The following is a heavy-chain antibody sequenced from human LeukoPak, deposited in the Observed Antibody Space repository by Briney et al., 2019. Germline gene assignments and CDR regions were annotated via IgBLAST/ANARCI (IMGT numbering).Heavy chain of an antibody. V-gene: IGHV4-59*01. J-gene: IGHJ4*02. D-gene: IGHD6-19*01. Sequence: PSETLSLTCTVSGGSISSYYWSWIRQPPGKGLEWIGYIYDSGSTNYNPSLKSRVTISVDTSKNQFSLKLSSVTAADTAVYYCARSSVAGTYYSFDYWGQGTLVTVSS. CDR1: GGSISSYY. CDR3: ARSSVAGTYYSFDY. CDR2: IYDSGST.